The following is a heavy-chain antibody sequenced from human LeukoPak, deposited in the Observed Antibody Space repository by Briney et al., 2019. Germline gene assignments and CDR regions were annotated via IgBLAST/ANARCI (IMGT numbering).Heavy chain of an antibody. J-gene: IGHJ4*02. CDR3: ARDRYYDSSGYYPYYFDY. V-gene: IGHV3-7*01. Sequence: PGGSLRLSCAASGFTFSSYWMSWVRQAPGKGLEWVANIKQDGSEKYYVDPVKSRFTISRDNAKNSLYLQMNSLRAEDTAVYYCARDRYYDSSGYYPYYFDYWGQGTLVTVSS. CDR2: IKQDGSEK. D-gene: IGHD3-22*01. CDR1: GFTFSSYW.